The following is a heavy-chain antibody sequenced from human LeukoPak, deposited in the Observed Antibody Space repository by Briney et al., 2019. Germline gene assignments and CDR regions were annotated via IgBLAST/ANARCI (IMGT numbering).Heavy chain of an antibody. CDR2: IYYSGST. V-gene: IGHV4-39*01. J-gene: IGHJ6*02. Sequence: SETLSLTCTVSGGSISSSSYYWGWIRQPPGKGLEWIGSIYYSGSTYCNPSLKSRVTISVDTSKNQFSLKLSSVTAADTAVYYCARSVVTYYYYYYGMDVWGQGTTVTVSS. D-gene: IGHD3-22*01. CDR1: GGSISSSSYY. CDR3: ARSVVTYYYYYYGMDV.